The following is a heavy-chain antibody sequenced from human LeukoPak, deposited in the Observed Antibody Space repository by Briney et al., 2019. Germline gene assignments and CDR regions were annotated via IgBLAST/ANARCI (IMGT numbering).Heavy chain of an antibody. V-gene: IGHV1-46*01. J-gene: IGHJ4*02. Sequence: ASVRVSCKASGYTFTSYYMHWVRQAPGQGLEWVGIINPSGGSTSYAQKFQGRVTMTRDTSTSTVYMELSSLRSEDTAVYYCATLGGVIVKDYWGQGTLVTVSS. CDR2: INPSGGST. CDR3: ATLGGVIVKDY. D-gene: IGHD3-16*02. CDR1: GYTFTSYY.